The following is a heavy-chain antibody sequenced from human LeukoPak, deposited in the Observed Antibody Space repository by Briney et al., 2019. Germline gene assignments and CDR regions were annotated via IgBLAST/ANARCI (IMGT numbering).Heavy chain of an antibody. CDR3: ARGLATTVVTSGFDY. J-gene: IGHJ4*02. CDR1: GFTIDDYG. Sequence: GGSLRLSCAASGFTIDDYGMSWVRQAPGKGLEWVSGINWNGGSTGYADSVKGRFTISRDNAKNSLYLQVNSLRAEDTALYHCARGLATTVVTSGFDYWGQGTLVTVSS. D-gene: IGHD4-23*01. V-gene: IGHV3-20*01. CDR2: INWNGGST.